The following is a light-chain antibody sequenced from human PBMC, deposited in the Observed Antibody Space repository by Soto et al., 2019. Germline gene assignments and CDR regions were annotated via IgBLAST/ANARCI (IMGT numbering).Light chain of an antibody. CDR3: SSYAGSNNYV. Sequence: QSVLTQPRSVSGSLGQSVTISCTGTTSDVGGYNYVSWYQHHPGKAPKLIIYDVNNRPSGVPDRFSGSKSGNTASLTISGLRPEDEADYHCSSYAGSNNYVFGTGTKVTVL. CDR1: TSDVGGYNY. J-gene: IGLJ1*01. CDR2: DVN. V-gene: IGLV2-11*01.